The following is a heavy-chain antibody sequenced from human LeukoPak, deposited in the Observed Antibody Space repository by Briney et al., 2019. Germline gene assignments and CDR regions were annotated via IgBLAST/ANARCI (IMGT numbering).Heavy chain of an antibody. CDR3: ARGYTYGAY. D-gene: IGHD5-18*01. J-gene: IGHJ4*02. CDR2: IKEDGSET. V-gene: IGHV3-7*01. Sequence: GSLRLSCAASGFTFKKYWMNWVRQVPGKGLECLANIKEDGSETYYADSVKGRFTISRDNPKNLLFLQINSLRVEVTAVYYCARGYTYGAYWGQGTLVTVSS. CDR1: GFTFKKYW.